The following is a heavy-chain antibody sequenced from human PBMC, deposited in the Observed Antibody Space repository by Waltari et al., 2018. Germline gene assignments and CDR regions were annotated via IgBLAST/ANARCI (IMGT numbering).Heavy chain of an antibody. D-gene: IGHD5-12*01. V-gene: IGHV4-59*01. Sequence: QVQLQESGPGLVKPSETLSLTCTVSGGSISSYYWSWIRQPPGKGLEWIGYIYYSGSTNYNPSLKSRVTISVDTSKNQFSLKLSSVTAADTAVYYCAGGQDIVATSFDYWGQGTLVTVSS. CDR3: AGGQDIVATSFDY. CDR1: GGSISSYY. CDR2: IYYSGST. J-gene: IGHJ4*02.